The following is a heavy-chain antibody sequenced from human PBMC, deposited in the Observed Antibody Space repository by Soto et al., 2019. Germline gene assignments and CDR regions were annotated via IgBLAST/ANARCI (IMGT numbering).Heavy chain of an antibody. CDR2: ISGSGGTT. J-gene: IGHJ4*02. CDR1: GFTFNSYA. Sequence: EVQLLESGGGLVQPGGSLRLSCGGSGFTFNSYAMTWVRQAPGKGLEWVSAISGSGGTTYYANSVKGRFTNSRDPSKATLELQMNSLRAQDPAIYYCAKDRHYGSGTYSDSYLDYWGQGTLVTVSS. V-gene: IGHV3-23*01. D-gene: IGHD3-10*01. CDR3: AKDRHYGSGTYSDSYLDY.